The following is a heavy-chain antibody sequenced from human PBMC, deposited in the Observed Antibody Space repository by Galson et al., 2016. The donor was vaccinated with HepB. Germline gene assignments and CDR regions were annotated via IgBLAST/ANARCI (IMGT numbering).Heavy chain of an antibody. J-gene: IGHJ4*02. Sequence: QSGAEVKKPGESLKISCKGSGYSFTTYWIXXXRHVPGKXXGWMGXXYPGDSDTXNSPSXXGQVTISADQSINTAYLQWSSLKASDTAMYYCAGTVSIAAAGXXDYWXXGT. CDR2: XYPGDSDT. CDR1: GYSFTTYW. V-gene: IGHV5-51*01. D-gene: IGHD6-13*01. CDR3: AGTVSIAAAGXXDY.